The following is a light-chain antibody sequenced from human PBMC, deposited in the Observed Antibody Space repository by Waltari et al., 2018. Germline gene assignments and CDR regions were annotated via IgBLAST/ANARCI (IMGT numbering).Light chain of an antibody. J-gene: IGKJ5*01. V-gene: IGKV3-15*01. CDR3: QQYLQWRQAIT. CDR1: QTIDTR. CDR2: RAS. Sequence: ILLTQSPATLSLSSGTRATLSCRASQTIDTRLAWYQHQHGQAPRLLIYRASTRAADIPARFSGSGFGTGFGLTIKSRQSEDFAVYYCQQYLQWRQAITFGPGTRLEFK.